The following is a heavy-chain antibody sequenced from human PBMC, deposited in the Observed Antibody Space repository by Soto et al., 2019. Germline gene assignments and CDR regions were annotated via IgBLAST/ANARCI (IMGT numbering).Heavy chain of an antibody. J-gene: IGHJ4*02. D-gene: IGHD3-3*01. V-gene: IGHV3-7*03. CDR1: GITFSRHW. CDR3: ASRPSDVKYYGVFDY. Sequence: GGSLRLSCAASGITFSRHWMTWVRQAPGRGLEWVANINGDGSGKFYVDSVRGRFTISRDNAKNSLFLQMNDLRADDTAVYHCASRPSDVKYYGVFDYWGQGAPVTGLL. CDR2: INGDGSGK.